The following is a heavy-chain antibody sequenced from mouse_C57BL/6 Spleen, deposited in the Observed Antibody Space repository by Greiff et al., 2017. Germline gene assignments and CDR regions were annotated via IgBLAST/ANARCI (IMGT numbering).Heavy chain of an antibody. D-gene: IGHD3-2*02. CDR2: IYPGGGYT. Sequence: QVQLQQSGAELVRPGTSVKMSCKASGYTFTNYWIGWAKQRPGHGLEWIGDIYPGGGYTNYNEKFKGKATMTADKSSSTAYMQFSSLTSEDSAIYYCASDGGVSWFAYCGQGTLVIVSA. V-gene: IGHV1-63*01. J-gene: IGHJ3*01. CDR1: GYTFTNYW. CDR3: ASDGGVSWFAY.